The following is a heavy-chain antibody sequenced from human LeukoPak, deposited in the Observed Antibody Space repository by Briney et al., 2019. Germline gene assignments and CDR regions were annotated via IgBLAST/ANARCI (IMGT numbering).Heavy chain of an antibody. J-gene: IGHJ4*02. CDR1: GYTFTSYD. CDR3: ARRAAIRAIDY. V-gene: IGHV1-8*03. Sequence: ASVKVSCKASGYTFTSYDINWVRQATGQGLKWMGWMNPNSGNTGYAQKFQGRVTITRNTSISTAYMELSSLRSEDTAVYYCARRAAIRAIDYWGQGTLVTVSS. CDR2: MNPNSGNT. D-gene: IGHD2-2*02.